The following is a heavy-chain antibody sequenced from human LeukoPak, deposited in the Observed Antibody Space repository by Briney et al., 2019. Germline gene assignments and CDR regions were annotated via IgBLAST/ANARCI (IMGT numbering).Heavy chain of an antibody. V-gene: IGHV3-74*01. CDR3: AKGYDILTGYYITSFDY. D-gene: IGHD3-9*01. Sequence: SGGSLRLSCAASGFTFSSYWMHWVRQAPGKGLVWVSRINSDGSSTSYADSVKGRFTISRDNAKNTLYLQMNSLRAEDTAVYYCAKGYDILTGYYITSFDYWGQGTLVTVSS. J-gene: IGHJ4*02. CDR1: GFTFSSYW. CDR2: INSDGSST.